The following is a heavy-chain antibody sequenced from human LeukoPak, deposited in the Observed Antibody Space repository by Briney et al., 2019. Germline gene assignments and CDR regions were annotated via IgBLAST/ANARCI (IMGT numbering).Heavy chain of an antibody. J-gene: IGHJ4*02. CDR3: ARALSHCLDY. V-gene: IGHV3-7*01. Sequence: GRSLRLSCVVSGFNFSNYWMNWVRQAPGKGLEWVTNIKHDGSEKYYVDSVKGRFSISRDNAKKSLYLQMNSLRAEDTAVYYCARALSHCLDYWGQGTLVTVSS. D-gene: IGHD3-16*01. CDR2: IKHDGSEK. CDR1: GFNFSNYW.